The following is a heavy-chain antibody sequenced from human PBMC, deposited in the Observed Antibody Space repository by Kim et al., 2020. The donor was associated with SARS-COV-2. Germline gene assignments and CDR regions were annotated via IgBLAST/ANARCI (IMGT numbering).Heavy chain of an antibody. J-gene: IGHJ3*02. CDR3: IKVLAGVGALDI. D-gene: IGHD1-26*01. V-gene: IGHV3-64D*09. Sequence: GGSLRLSCSASGFTFNRHGMYWVRQAPGKGPEYVSAISSNGDSTNYADSVKGRFTISRDNSENTLYLQMSSLRVEDTAVYYCIKVLAGVGALDIWGQGTMGTVSS. CDR1: GFTFNRHG. CDR2: ISSNGDST.